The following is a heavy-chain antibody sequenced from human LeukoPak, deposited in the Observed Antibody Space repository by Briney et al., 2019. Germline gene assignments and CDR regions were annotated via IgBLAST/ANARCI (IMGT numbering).Heavy chain of an antibody. D-gene: IGHD3-9*01. CDR1: GYTFNNYG. CDR2: VTSYNGDT. J-gene: IGHJ5*02. CDR3: AKDWHILTGRNCFDP. Sequence: ASVKVSCKASGYTFNNYGISWVRQAPGQGLEWMGWVTSYNGDTNYAQKFQGRVTMSTDTSTSTAYMELRSLRFDDTAIYYCAKDWHILTGRNCFDPWAREPWSPSPQ. V-gene: IGHV1-18*01.